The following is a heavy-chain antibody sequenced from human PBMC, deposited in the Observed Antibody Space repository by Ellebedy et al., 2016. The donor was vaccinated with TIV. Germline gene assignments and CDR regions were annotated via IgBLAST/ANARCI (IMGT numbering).Heavy chain of an antibody. Sequence: SETLSLTCSVSGDSIGAYYWNWVRRPPGRELEWIAYTRHTEGVYYNPSLKGRLTMSVDTSKNSVSLTLAFVTAADTAVYYCARDDTDGTYTWFDPWGQGTLVTVSS. CDR1: GDSIGAYY. J-gene: IGHJ5*02. V-gene: IGHV4-4*08. CDR2: TRHTEGV. D-gene: IGHD2-8*02. CDR3: ARDDTDGTYTWFDP.